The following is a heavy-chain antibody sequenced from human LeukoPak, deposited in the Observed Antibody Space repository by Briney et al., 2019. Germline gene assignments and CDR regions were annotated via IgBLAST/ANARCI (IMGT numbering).Heavy chain of an antibody. D-gene: IGHD3-10*01. CDR3: AREAYYGSGSYYVDY. V-gene: IGHV3-11*01. J-gene: IGHJ4*02. CDR2: ISSSGSTI. Sequence: GGSLRLSCAASGFTFSDYYMSWIRQAPGKGLEWVSYISSSGSTIYYADSVKGRFTISRDNAKNSLYLQMNSLRAEDTAVYYCAREAYYGSGSYYVDYWGQGTLVTVSS. CDR1: GFTFSDYY.